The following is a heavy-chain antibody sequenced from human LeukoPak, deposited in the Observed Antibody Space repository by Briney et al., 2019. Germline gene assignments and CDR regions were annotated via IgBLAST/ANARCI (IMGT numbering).Heavy chain of an antibody. V-gene: IGHV7-4-1*02. CDR2: INTNTGNP. D-gene: IGHD6-13*01. Sequence: ASVKVSCKASGYTFTTYPMNWVRQAPGQGLEWMGWINTNTGNPTYAQGYTGRFVFSLDTSVSTAYLQISSLKADDTAVYYCARDPYTSSSWYRGRANNWFDPWGQGTLVTVSS. CDR1: GYTFTTYP. J-gene: IGHJ5*02. CDR3: ARDPYTSSSWYRGRANNWFDP.